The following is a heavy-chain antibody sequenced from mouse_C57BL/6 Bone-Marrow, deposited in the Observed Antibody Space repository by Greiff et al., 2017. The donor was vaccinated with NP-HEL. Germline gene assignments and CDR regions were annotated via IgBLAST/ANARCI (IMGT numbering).Heavy chain of an antibody. Sequence: QVQLQQSGAELVRPGTSVKVSCKASGYAFTNYLIEWVKQRPGQGLEWIGVINPGSGGTNYNEKFKGKATLTADKSSSTAYMQLSSLTSEDSAVYFCARMRALYSNYLYYAMDYWGQGTSVTVSS. CDR1: GYAFTNYL. CDR2: INPGSGGT. J-gene: IGHJ4*01. V-gene: IGHV1-54*01. D-gene: IGHD2-5*01. CDR3: ARMRALYSNYLYYAMDY.